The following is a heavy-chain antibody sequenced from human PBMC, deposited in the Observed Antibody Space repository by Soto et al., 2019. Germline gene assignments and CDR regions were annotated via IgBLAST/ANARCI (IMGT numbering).Heavy chain of an antibody. D-gene: IGHD2-2*02. J-gene: IGHJ3*02. CDR1: GGSISSGGYY. Sequence: TLSLTCTVSGGSISSGGYYWSWIRQHPGKGLEWIGYIYYSGSTYYNPSLKSRVTISVDTSKNQFSLKLSSVTAADTAVYYCARARWEGFCSTSCYTRPFDIWGQGTMVTVSS. V-gene: IGHV4-31*03. CDR2: IYYSGST. CDR3: ARARWEGFCSTSCYTRPFDI.